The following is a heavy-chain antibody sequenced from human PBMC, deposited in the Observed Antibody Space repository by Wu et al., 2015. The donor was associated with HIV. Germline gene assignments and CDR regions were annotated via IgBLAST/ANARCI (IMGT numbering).Heavy chain of an antibody. CDR1: GYTFTTYY. J-gene: IGHJ3*02. CDR3: AMRIGSMEAFNI. Sequence: QVQLVQSGAEVKKPGASVKVSCKASGYTFTTYYIHWVRQAHGQGLEWVGVINPSENRVSYAQTFQGRVTMTRDTSTNTVYMELRSLTSADTAVYYCAMRIGSMEAFNIWGQGTKVIVSS. D-gene: IGHD1-26*01. V-gene: IGHV1-46*03. CDR2: INPSENRV.